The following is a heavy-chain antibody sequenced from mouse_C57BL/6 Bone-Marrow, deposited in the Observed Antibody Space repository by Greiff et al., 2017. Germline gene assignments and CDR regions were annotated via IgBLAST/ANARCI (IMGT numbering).Heavy chain of an antibody. Sequence: EVKLVESGGGLVKPGGSLKLSCAASGFTFSDYGMHWVRQAPEKGLEWVAYISSGSSTIYYADTVKGRFTISRDNAKNTMYLQMTSLRSEDTAMYYCAIWAWFAYGGQGTLVTVSA. CDR1: GFTFSDYG. J-gene: IGHJ3*01. CDR2: ISSGSSTI. V-gene: IGHV5-17*01. CDR3: AIWAWFAY. D-gene: IGHD1-1*02.